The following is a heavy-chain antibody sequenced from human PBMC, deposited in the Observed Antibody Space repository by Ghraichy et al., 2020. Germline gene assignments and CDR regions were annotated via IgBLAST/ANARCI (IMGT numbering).Heavy chain of an antibody. V-gene: IGHV3-48*02. CDR3: ARGSSVVRFYYYDGMDV. J-gene: IGHJ6*02. Sequence: GGSLRLSCVGSGLSDYSMTWVRQSPGKGLEWISYITRSSSFKSYADSVKGRFTISRDNAQNSLYLQMNSLRDEDTAVYYCARGSSVVRFYYYDGMDVWGQGTTVTVSS. D-gene: IGHD4-23*01. CDR1: GLSDYS. CDR2: ITRSSSFK.